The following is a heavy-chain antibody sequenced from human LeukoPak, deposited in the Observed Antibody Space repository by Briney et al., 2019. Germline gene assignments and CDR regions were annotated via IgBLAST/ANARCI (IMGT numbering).Heavy chain of an antibody. D-gene: IGHD3-10*01. J-gene: IGHJ2*01. V-gene: IGHV3-48*03. CDR2: ISSSGGTM. CDR1: GFTFSSYE. Sequence: GGSLRLSCAASGFTFSSYEMNWVRQAPAKGLEWFSYISSSGGTMYYADSVKGRFTISRDNAKNSLYLQMSSLRVEDTAVYYCARAGRVTASGWGRHFDLWGRGTLVTVSS. CDR3: ARAGRVTASGWGRHFDL.